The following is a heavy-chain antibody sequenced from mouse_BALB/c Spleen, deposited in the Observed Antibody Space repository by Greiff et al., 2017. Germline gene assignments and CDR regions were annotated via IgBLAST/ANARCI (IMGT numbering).Heavy chain of an antibody. D-gene: IGHD1-2*01. CDR2: ISSGSSTI. J-gene: IGHJ4*01. V-gene: IGHV5-17*02. Sequence: EVNLVESGGGLVQPGGSRKLSCAASGFTFSSFGMHWVRQAPEKGLEWVAYISSGSSTIYYADTVKGRFTISRDNPKNTLFLQMTSLRSEDTAMYYCARSRLRDYYAMDYWGQGTSVTVSS. CDR3: ARSRLRDYYAMDY. CDR1: GFTFSSFG.